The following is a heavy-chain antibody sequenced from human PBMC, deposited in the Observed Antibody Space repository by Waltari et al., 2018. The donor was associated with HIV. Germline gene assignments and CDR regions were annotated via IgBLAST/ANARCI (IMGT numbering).Heavy chain of an antibody. V-gene: IGHV3-23*01. CDR1: GFTFSSYA. Sequence: EVQLLESGGGLVQPGGSLRLSCAASGFTFSSYAMSWVRQAPGKGLEWVSAISGSGGSTYYADSVKGRFTISRDNSKNTLYLQMNSLRAEDTAVYYCAKGGVLLGYCSGGSCPTPYYFDYWGQGTLVTVSS. CDR3: AKGGVLLGYCSGGSCPTPYYFDY. D-gene: IGHD2-15*01. J-gene: IGHJ4*02. CDR2: ISGSGGST.